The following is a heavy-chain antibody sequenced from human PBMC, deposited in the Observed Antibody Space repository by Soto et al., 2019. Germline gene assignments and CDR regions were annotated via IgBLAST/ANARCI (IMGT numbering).Heavy chain of an antibody. CDR3: ALKVVTYYDN. D-gene: IGHD2-21*02. CDR2: INPAGGTT. CDR1: GYSFTSTY. V-gene: IGHV1-46*01. Sequence: QVQLVQSGAEVKKPGASVRISCRASGYSFTSTYVHWVRQAPGQGPEWMGIINPAGGTTYYAQKFHGRLTITSDTSTDTVFMDLNDLTYEDTAVYFCALKVVTYYDNWGQGTLLTVSS. J-gene: IGHJ4*02.